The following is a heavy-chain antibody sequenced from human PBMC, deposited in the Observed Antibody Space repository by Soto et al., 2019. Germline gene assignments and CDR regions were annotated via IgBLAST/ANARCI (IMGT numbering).Heavy chain of an antibody. J-gene: IGHJ5*02. CDR1: GASLSEYY. CDR3: ACQWLIHWFDP. CDR2: INHIGRT. V-gene: IGHV4-34*01. Sequence: SETLSLTSAVHGASLSEYYWSWIRQSPGKGLEWVGEINHIGRTNYNPSLKSRVTMSVDTSKNQFSLELTSVTAADTAVYYCACQWLIHWFDPWGQGTPVTVSS. D-gene: IGHD6-19*01.